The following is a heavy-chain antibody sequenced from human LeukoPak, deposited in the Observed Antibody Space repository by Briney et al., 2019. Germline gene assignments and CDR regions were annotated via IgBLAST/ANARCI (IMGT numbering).Heavy chain of an antibody. Sequence: GGSLRLSCAASGFTFSDFTINWVRQAPGKGLEWVSSIGSDSSIIHSEDSVKGRFAISRDDAKNSVYLQMNSLRAEDSAVYYCARSRQFVVVPAAIAFDIWGQGTVVTVSS. CDR1: GFTFSDFT. V-gene: IGHV3-21*01. J-gene: IGHJ3*02. CDR3: ARSRQFVVVPAAIAFDI. D-gene: IGHD2-2*01. CDR2: IGSDSSII.